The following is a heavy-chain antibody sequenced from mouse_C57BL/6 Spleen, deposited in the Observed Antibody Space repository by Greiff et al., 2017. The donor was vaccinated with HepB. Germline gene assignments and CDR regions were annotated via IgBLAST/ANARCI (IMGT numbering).Heavy chain of an antibody. D-gene: IGHD2-3*01. J-gene: IGHJ2*01. CDR2: ISSGGSYT. Sequence: VQLKQSGGDLVKPGGSLKLSCAASGFTFSSYGMSWVRQTPDKRLEWVATISSGGSYTYYPDSVKGRFTISRDNAKNTLYLQMSSLKSEDTAMYYCARSDGSYYFDYWGQGTTLTVSS. CDR3: ARSDGSYYFDY. CDR1: GFTFSSYG. V-gene: IGHV5-6*01.